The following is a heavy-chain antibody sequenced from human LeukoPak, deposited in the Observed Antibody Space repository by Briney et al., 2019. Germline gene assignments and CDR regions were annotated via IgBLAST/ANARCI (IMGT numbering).Heavy chain of an antibody. CDR2: MYHSGST. CDR1: GGSISSGGYC. D-gene: IGHD1-26*01. V-gene: IGHV4-30-2*01. CDR3: ARGSGSYRGPDY. J-gene: IGHJ4*02. Sequence: PSQTLSLTCAVSGGSISSGGYCWSWLRQPPGKGLEWIGYMYHSGSTYYNPFLKSRVTISVDGSKNQFSLKLSSVTAADTAVYYCARGSGSYRGPDYWGQGTLVTVSS.